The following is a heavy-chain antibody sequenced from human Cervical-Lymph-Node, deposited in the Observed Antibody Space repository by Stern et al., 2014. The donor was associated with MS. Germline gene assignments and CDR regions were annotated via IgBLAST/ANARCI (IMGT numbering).Heavy chain of an antibody. CDR2: IKSKNDGGTT. V-gene: IGHV3-15*01. J-gene: IGHJ4*02. D-gene: IGHD3-22*01. CDR1: GFTFTNAW. CDR3: TTTYYYRSADYYYY. Sequence: EDQLVESGGGLVKPGGTLRLSCAASGFTFTNAWMRWVRQAPGKGLEWIGRIKSKNDGGTTDYAAPVKGRFTISRDDSKNTLYLQIHSLKTEDTAIYYCTTTYYYRSADYYYYWGQGTLVTVSS.